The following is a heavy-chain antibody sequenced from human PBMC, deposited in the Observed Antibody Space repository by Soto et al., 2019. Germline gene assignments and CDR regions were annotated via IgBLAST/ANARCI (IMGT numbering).Heavy chain of an antibody. Sequence: QVQLVQSGDEVKKPGASVKVSCKASGYTFTDYGISWVRQAPGQGLEWMGWISGYNDNTNYTQKFQGRVSMTTDTSTSTAYMELRSLRSDDTAVYYCARDRVVVTAFYPGACDYWGQGTLVTVSS. D-gene: IGHD2-21*02. J-gene: IGHJ4*02. CDR3: ARDRVVVTAFYPGACDY. CDR2: ISGYNDNT. CDR1: GYTFTDYG. V-gene: IGHV1-18*04.